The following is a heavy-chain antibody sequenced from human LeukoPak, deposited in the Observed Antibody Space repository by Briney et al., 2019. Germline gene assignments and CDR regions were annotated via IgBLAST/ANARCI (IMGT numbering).Heavy chain of an antibody. D-gene: IGHD2-2*01. J-gene: IGHJ3*01. V-gene: IGHV4-39*07. CDR2: IYYSGST. Sequence: SETLSLTCTVSGGSISSSSYYWGWIRQPPGKGLEWIGSIYYSGSTYYNPSLKNRVTMSLDMSKSQFSLNLTSVSAADTAVYYCANPSLWGQGTMVTVSS. CDR3: ANPSL. CDR1: GGSISSSSYY.